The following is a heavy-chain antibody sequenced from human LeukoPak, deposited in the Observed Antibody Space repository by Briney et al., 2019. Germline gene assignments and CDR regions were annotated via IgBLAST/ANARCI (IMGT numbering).Heavy chain of an antibody. Sequence: GESLKISCKASGYRFTDYWIGWVRQMPGKGLEGMGIVFPGDSETRNNPSFQGQVTISVDKYISTAYLQWSSLKASDTALYYCARHEDGGSASYFPFDYWGQGTLVTVSS. CDR3: ARHEDGGSASYFPFDY. J-gene: IGHJ4*02. CDR1: GYRFTDYW. D-gene: IGHD3-10*01. CDR2: VFPGDSET. V-gene: IGHV5-51*01.